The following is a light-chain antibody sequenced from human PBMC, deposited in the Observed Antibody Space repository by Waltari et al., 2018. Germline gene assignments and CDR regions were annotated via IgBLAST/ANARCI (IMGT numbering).Light chain of an antibody. CDR2: DVS. CDR3: CSYAGSYTWV. CDR1: SSDVEGYNN. J-gene: IGLJ3*02. Sequence: QSALTQPRSVSGSPGQSVTISCTGTSSDVEGYNNVSWYQQHPGKAPKIMIYDVSKRLSGVPDRFSGSKSGKTASLTISGLQAEDEADYYCCSYAGSYTWVFGGGTKLTVL. V-gene: IGLV2-11*01.